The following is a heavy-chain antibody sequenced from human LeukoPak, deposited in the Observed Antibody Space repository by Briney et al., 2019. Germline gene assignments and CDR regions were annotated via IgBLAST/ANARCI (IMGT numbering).Heavy chain of an antibody. CDR3: ARGYNIAAEYYYYYYGMDV. Sequence: PSQTLSLTCTVSGGSISSGGYYWSWLRQHPGKGLEWIVYIYYSGSTYYNPSLKSRVTISVDTSKNQFSLKLSSVTAADTAVYYCARGYNIAAEYYYYYYGMDVWGQGTTVTVSS. CDR1: GGSISSGGYY. D-gene: IGHD6-6*01. V-gene: IGHV4-31*03. J-gene: IGHJ6*02. CDR2: IYYSGST.